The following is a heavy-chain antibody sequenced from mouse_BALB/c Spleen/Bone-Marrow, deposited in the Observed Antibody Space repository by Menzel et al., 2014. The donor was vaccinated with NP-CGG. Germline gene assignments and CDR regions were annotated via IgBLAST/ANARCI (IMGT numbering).Heavy chain of an antibody. J-gene: IGHJ3*01. Sequence: EVKLMESGGGLVKPGGSLKLSCAASGFAFSSYDTSWVRQTPEKRLEWVATISSGGSYTYYPDSVKGRFTVSRDNARNTLYLQMSSLRSEDTALYYCARHPYYGNYPAWFAYWGQGTLVTVSA. CDR1: GFAFSSYD. CDR2: ISSGGSYT. CDR3: ARHPYYGNYPAWFAY. D-gene: IGHD2-10*01. V-gene: IGHV5-9*02.